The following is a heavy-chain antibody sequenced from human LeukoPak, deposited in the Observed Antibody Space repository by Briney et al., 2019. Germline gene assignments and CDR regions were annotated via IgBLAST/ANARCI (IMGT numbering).Heavy chain of an antibody. V-gene: IGHV3-66*01. D-gene: IGHD4-17*01. J-gene: IGHJ3*02. CDR1: GFTVSSNY. CDR3: ARLTYGDYAFDI. Sequence: GGSLRLSCAASGFTVSSNYMSWVRQAPGKGLEWVSVIYSGGSTYYADSVKGRFTISRDNSKNTLYLQMNSLRAEDTAVYYCARLTYGDYAFDIRGQGTMVTVSS. CDR2: IYSGGST.